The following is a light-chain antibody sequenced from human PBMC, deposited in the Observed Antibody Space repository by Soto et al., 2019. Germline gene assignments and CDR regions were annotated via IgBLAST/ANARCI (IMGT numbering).Light chain of an antibody. J-gene: IGLJ3*02. CDR2: SDD. CDR1: NSNIGRYS. Sequence: QSALTQPPSLSGTPGQRVTISCSGSNSNIGRYSVNWYQHFPGTAPKILIYSDDERPSGVPDRFSGSKSGTSASLAISGLQSEDEEEYYCAAWDDNLNGPLFGGGTKVTVL. CDR3: AAWDDNLNGPL. V-gene: IGLV1-44*01.